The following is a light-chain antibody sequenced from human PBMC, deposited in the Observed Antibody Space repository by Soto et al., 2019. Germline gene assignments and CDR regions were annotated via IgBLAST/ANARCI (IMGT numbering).Light chain of an antibody. J-gene: IGKJ1*01. CDR3: QQYNSFST. CDR1: QTISSW. V-gene: IGKV1-5*03. CDR2: KTS. Sequence: DIQMTQSPSTLSASVGDRVTITCRASQTISSWLAWYQQKPGKAPKLLIYKTSTLESGVPSRFSGSGSGTEFTLTISGLQPDDFATYYCQQYNSFSTFGQGTKVDIK.